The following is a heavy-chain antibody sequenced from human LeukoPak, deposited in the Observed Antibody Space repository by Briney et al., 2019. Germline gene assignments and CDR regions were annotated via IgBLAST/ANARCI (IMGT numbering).Heavy chain of an antibody. Sequence: SETLSLTCAVYGGSFSGYYWSWIRQPPGKGLEWIGEINHSGSTNYNPSLKSRVTISVDTSKNQFSLKLSSVTAADTAVYYCARGRRLRYYDYWGQGTMVTVSS. CDR2: INHSGST. J-gene: IGHJ3*01. V-gene: IGHV4-34*01. CDR3: ARGRRLRYYDY. D-gene: IGHD3-9*01. CDR1: GGSFSGYY.